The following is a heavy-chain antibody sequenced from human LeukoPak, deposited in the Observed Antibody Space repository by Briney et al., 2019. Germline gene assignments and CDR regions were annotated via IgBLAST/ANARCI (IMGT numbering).Heavy chain of an antibody. J-gene: IGHJ4*02. CDR3: AVLSEARTPFDY. V-gene: IGHV1-8*03. CDR1: GYTFTSYD. Sequence: ASVKVSCKASGYTFTSYDINWVRQATGQGLEWMGWMNPNSGNTGYAQKFQGRVTITRNTSISTAYMELSSLGSEDTAVYYCAVLSEARTPFDYWGQGTLVTVSS. D-gene: IGHD1-26*01. CDR2: MNPNSGNT.